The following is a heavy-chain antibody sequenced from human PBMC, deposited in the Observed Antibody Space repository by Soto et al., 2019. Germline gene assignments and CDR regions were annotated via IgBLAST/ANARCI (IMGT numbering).Heavy chain of an antibody. CDR3: AKDRAGGTCYSPFEF. CDR1: GFNFDNYG. D-gene: IGHD1-7*01. Sequence: GVSLRLSCQASGFNFDNYGMHWVRQAPGKGLEWVAVITYDGSFQYYADSVKGRCTISRYNSKNTLSLHLNTLKPEDTAVYHCAKDRAGGTCYSPFEFLGLGNMVAVSS. V-gene: IGHV3-30*18. CDR2: ITYDGSFQ. J-gene: IGHJ4*02.